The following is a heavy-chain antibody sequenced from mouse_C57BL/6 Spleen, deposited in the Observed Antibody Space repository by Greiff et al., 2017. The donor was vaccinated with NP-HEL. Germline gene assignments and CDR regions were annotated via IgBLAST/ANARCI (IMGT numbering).Heavy chain of an antibody. CDR3: ARDSSGYHYYFDY. CDR1: GYTFTSYW. V-gene: IGHV1-69*01. CDR2: IDPSDSYT. Sequence: QVQLQQPGAELVMPGASVKLSCKASGYTFTSYWMHWVKQRPGQGLEWIGEIDPSDSYTNYNQKFKGKSTLTVDKSSSTAYMQLSSLTSDDSAVYYCARDSSGYHYYFDYWGQGTTRTVSS. J-gene: IGHJ2*01. D-gene: IGHD3-2*02.